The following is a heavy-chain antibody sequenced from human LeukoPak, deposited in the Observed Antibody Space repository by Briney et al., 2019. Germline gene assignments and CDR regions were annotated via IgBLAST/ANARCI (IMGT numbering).Heavy chain of an antibody. CDR2: IYTSGST. J-gene: IGHJ3*01. CDR1: GGSISSGSYY. V-gene: IGHV4-61*02. Sequence: SETLSLTCTVSGGSISSGSYYWSWIRQPAGKGLEWIGRIYTSGSTNYYPSLKSRVTISVDTSKNQFSLKLSSVTAADTAVYYCARGISGTYFWAAFDVWGQGTMVTVSS. D-gene: IGHD1-26*01. CDR3: ARGISGTYFWAAFDV.